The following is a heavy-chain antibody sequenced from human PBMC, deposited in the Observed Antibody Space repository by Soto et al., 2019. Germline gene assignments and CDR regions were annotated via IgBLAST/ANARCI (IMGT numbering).Heavy chain of an antibody. CDR3: ARDAPQHDDYGYYVGVDY. J-gene: IGHJ4*02. Sequence: QVQLVQSGAEVKKPGASVKVSCKASGYTFTSYGISWVRQAPGQGLEWMGWISAYNGNTNYAQKRQGRVTMTTDTSKSTADMELRSLRSDDTAVYYCARDAPQHDDYGYYVGVDYWGQGTLVTVSS. V-gene: IGHV1-18*01. CDR2: ISAYNGNT. CDR1: GYTFTSYG. D-gene: IGHD4-17*01.